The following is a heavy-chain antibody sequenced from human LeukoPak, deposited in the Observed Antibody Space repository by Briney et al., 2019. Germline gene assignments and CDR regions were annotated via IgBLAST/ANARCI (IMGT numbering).Heavy chain of an antibody. J-gene: IGHJ6*03. CDR3: ARDREYCSGGSCYYYMDV. Sequence: ASVKVSCKASGYTFTSYGISWVRQAPGQGLEWMGWISAYNGNTNYAQKLQGRVTMATDTSTSTAYMELRSLRSDDTAVYYCARDREYCSGGSCYYYMDVWGKGTTVTVSS. CDR2: ISAYNGNT. D-gene: IGHD2-15*01. V-gene: IGHV1-18*01. CDR1: GYTFTSYG.